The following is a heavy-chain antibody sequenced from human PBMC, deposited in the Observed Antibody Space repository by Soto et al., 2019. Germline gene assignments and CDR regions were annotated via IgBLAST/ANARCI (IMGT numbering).Heavy chain of an antibody. CDR2: ISGSGGST. CDR3: AKDRLELREGVYYYYGMDV. Sequence: GGSLRLSCAASGFTFSSYAMSWVRQAPGKGLEWVSAISGSGGSTYYADSVKGRFTISRDNSKNTLYLQMNSLRAEDTAVYYCAKDRLELREGVYYYYGMDVWGQGTTVTVSS. D-gene: IGHD1-7*01. V-gene: IGHV3-23*01. CDR1: GFTFSSYA. J-gene: IGHJ6*02.